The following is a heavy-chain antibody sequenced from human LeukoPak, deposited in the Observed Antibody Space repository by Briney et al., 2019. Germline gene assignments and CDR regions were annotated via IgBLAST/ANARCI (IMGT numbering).Heavy chain of an antibody. D-gene: IGHD2-15*01. CDR2: ISAYNGNT. CDR3: ARAPGYCSGGSCYGYFQH. J-gene: IGHJ1*01. CDR1: GYTFTSYG. V-gene: IGHV1-18*01. Sequence: ASVKVSCKASGYTFTSYGISWVRQAPGQGLEWMGWISAYNGNTNYAQKLQGRVTMTTDTSTSKAYMELRSLRSDDTAVYYCARAPGYCSGGSCYGYFQHWGQGTLVTVSS.